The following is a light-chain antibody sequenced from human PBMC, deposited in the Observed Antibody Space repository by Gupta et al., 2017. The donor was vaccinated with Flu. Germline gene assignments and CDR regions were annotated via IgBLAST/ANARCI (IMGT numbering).Light chain of an antibody. CDR3: AAWDDGLNGHV. CDR2: SND. V-gene: IGLV1-44*01. J-gene: IGLJ1*01. Sequence: QSVLTQPPSASGTPGQRVTISCSGSYSNNGRNTANWYPQLPGTAPKLLMYSNDHRPPGVPDRFAGSKSDTSASLAISGLQSEDEGDYYCAAWDDGLNGHVFGTGTKVTVL. CDR1: YSNNGRNT.